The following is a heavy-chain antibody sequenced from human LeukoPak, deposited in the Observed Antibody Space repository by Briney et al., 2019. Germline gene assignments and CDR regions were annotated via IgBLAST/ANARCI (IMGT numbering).Heavy chain of an antibody. D-gene: IGHD6-19*01. J-gene: IGHJ4*02. V-gene: IGHV1-8*03. CDR3: ARVAGSIDY. CDR1: GYTFTTYD. Sequence: ASVKVSCKASGYTFTTYDINWVRQAGVRGLDWMGWMNPNRGYTGYAQKFQGRVAITRDTSISTAYMELSSLRSEDTAVYYCARVAGSIDYWGQGTLITVSS. CDR2: MNPNRGYT.